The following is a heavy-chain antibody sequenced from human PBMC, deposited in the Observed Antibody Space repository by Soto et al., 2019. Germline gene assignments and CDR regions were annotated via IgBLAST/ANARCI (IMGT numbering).Heavy chain of an antibody. V-gene: IGHV3-30*03. Sequence: GGSLRLSCAASGFTFSSYGMHWVRQAPGKGLEWVAVISYDGSNKYYADSVKGRFTISRDNSKNTLYLQMNSLRAEDTAVYYCEAVGFIEQQLVSAEGFDYWGQGTLVTVSS. CDR1: GFTFSSYG. D-gene: IGHD6-13*01. CDR2: ISYDGSNK. J-gene: IGHJ4*02. CDR3: EAVGFIEQQLVSAEGFDY.